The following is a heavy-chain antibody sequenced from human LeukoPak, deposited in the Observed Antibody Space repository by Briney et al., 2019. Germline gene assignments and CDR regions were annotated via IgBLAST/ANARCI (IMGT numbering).Heavy chain of an antibody. D-gene: IGHD3-9*01. CDR2: IYYSGST. CDR1: GASISTYY. V-gene: IGHV4-59*01. CDR3: ARVHPGYDAFDI. Sequence: SETLSLTCAVSGASISTYYWSWIRQPPGKGLEWIGYIYYSGSTNYNPSLKSRVTISVDTSKNQFSLKLSSVTAADTAVYYCARVHPGYDAFDIWGQGTMVTVSS. J-gene: IGHJ3*02.